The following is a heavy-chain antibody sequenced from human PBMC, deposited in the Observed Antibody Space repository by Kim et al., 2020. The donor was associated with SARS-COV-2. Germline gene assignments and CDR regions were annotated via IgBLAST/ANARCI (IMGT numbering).Heavy chain of an antibody. J-gene: IGHJ4*01. CDR3: ARDPNYSGSYSLFDY. CDR2: ISYDGTHK. D-gene: IGHD1-26*01. CDR1: GFTFGSYA. V-gene: IGHV3-30*04. Sequence: GGSLRLSCAASGFTFGSYAMHWVRPAPGKGLEWVAIISYDGTHKYYADSVKGRFTISRDNSKNTLYLQMSSLRAEDTAVYYCARDPNYSGSYSLFDYWG.